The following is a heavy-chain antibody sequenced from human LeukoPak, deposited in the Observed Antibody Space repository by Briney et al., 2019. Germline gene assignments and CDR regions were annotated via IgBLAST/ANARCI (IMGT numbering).Heavy chain of an antibody. V-gene: IGHV3-23*01. CDR2: INANSGTT. J-gene: IGHJ5*01. CDR3: AKPISGGLAVTADWFHP. CDR1: GFAFSVDA. D-gene: IGHD6-19*01. Sequence: GGSLRLSCAASGFAFSVDAMSWLRARPGKGLEWFSTINANSGTTSYAASVTARFTISRDNSKNTLYLQVHTLRPDNTATYSCAKPISGGLAVTADWFHPWGQGTLVVVSS.